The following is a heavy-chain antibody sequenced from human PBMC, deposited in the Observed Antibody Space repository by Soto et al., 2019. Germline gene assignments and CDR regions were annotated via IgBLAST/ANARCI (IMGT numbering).Heavy chain of an antibody. J-gene: IGHJ6*03. Sequence: EVQLVESGGGLVQPGGSLRLSCAASGFSFNSYWMNWVRQAPGKGLEWVANIKQDGSEKHYVDSVKGRFTIPRDNAKNSLYLQMNSRRAEDTAVYYCARREGYCSSTTCYRRGYSSYDWDYYYYMDVWGKGPTVTVSS. CDR2: IKQDGSEK. V-gene: IGHV3-7*01. CDR3: ARREGYCSSTTCYRRGYSSYDWDYYYYMDV. CDR1: GFSFNSYW. D-gene: IGHD2-2*01.